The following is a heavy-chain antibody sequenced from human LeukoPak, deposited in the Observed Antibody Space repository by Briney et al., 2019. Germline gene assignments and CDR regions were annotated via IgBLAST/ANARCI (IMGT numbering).Heavy chain of an antibody. J-gene: IGHJ4*02. CDR3: ARPMATTRIGDFDY. CDR1: GYTFTGYY. Sequence: ASVKVSCKASGYTFTGYYMHWVRQAPGQGLEWMGWINPNSGGTNYAQKFQGRVTMTRDTSISTAYMELSRLRSDDTAVYYCARPMATTRIGDFDYWGQGTLVTASS. D-gene: IGHD5-24*01. CDR2: INPNSGGT. V-gene: IGHV1-2*02.